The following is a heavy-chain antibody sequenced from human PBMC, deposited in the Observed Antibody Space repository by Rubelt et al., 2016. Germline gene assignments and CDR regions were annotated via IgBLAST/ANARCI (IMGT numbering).Heavy chain of an antibody. V-gene: IGHV4-34*01. CDR2: INHSGST. CDR3: ARDYILAIPAAPGGWFDP. CDR1: GGSFSGYY. J-gene: IGHJ5*02. D-gene: IGHD2-2*01. Sequence: QVQLQQWGAGLLKPSETLSLTCAVYGGSFSGYYWSWIRQPPGKGLEWIGEINHSGSTNYNPSLKSRVTISVDTSKSQFSLKLSSVTAADTALYYCARDYILAIPAAPGGWFDPWGQGTPVTVSS.